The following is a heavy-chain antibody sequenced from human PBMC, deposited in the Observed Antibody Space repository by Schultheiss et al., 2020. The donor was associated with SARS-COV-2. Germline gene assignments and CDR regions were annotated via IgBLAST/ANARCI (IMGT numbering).Heavy chain of an antibody. CDR3: ARSRPSTNYYYYYYMDV. V-gene: IGHV4-4*07. D-gene: IGHD2-2*01. J-gene: IGHJ6*03. CDR1: GGSIIDYF. CDR2: IHSTGTT. Sequence: SETLSLTCTVSGGSIIDYFWSWIRQPAGKRLEWIGRIHSTGTTTYNPSLGGRVTMSVDTSKNQFSLKLSSVTAADTAVYYCARSRPSTNYYYYYYMDVWGKGTTVTVSS.